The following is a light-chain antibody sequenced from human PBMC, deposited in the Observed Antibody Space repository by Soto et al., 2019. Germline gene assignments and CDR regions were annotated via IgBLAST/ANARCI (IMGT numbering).Light chain of an antibody. CDR3: QQYGSSPRT. CDR1: HSVGSN. J-gene: IGKJ1*01. V-gene: IGKV3-20*01. CDR2: GAS. Sequence: EIGMTESPTTLSVSPGERATLSCRASHSVGSNLAWYQQNPGQAPRLLIYGASSRATGIPDRFSGSGSGTDFTLTISRLEPEDFAVYYCQQYGSSPRTFGQGTKVDIK.